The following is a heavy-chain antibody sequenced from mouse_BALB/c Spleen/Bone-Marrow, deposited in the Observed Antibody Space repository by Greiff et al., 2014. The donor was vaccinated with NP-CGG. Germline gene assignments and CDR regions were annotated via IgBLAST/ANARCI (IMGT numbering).Heavy chain of an antibody. Sequence: VQLQQPGPELVKPGASVKMSCKASGYTFTDYHMDWVQQSHGESFEWIGRVNPYNGGTSYNQKFKGKATLTVDKSSSTAYMELNSLTSEDSAVYYCARKRDNLYYFDYWGQGTTLTVSS. CDR3: ARKRDNLYYFDY. V-gene: IGHV1-19*01. CDR1: GYTFTDYH. D-gene: IGHD1-3*01. J-gene: IGHJ2*01. CDR2: VNPYNGGT.